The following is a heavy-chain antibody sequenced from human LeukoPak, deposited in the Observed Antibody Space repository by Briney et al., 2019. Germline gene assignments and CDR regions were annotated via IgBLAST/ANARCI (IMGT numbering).Heavy chain of an antibody. J-gene: IGHJ4*02. CDR2: IHTSGSV. V-gene: IGHV4-4*07. Sequence: PSETLSLTCTVSGGSISTYYWSWVRQPAGKGLEWIGRIHTSGSVDYNPSLKSRVTMSVDTSKKQFSLTLSSVTAAGTAMYYCAREGSMTARPFVSIDYWGQGTLVTVSS. CDR3: AREGSMTARPFVSIDY. CDR1: GGSISTYY. D-gene: IGHD6-6*01.